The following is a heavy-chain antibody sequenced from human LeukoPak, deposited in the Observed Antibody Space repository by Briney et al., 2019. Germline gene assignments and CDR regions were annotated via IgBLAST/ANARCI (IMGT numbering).Heavy chain of an antibody. J-gene: IGHJ6*03. CDR2: ISSNGGST. V-gene: IGHV3-64*01. Sequence: PGGSLRLSCAASGFTFSSYAMHWVRQAPGKGLEYVSAISSNGGSTYYANSVKGRFTISRDNSKNTLYLQMGSLRAEDMAVYYCARSSPYYMDVWGKGTTVTVSS. CDR3: ARSSPYYMDV. CDR1: GFTFSSYA.